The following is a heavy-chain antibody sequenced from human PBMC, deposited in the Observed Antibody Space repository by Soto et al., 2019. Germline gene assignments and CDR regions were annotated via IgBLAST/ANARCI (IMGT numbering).Heavy chain of an antibody. V-gene: IGHV3-15*01. CDR3: STDIGIYGLDI. Sequence: EVQLVESGGGFVQPGGSLRLSCVASRFSFTNAWMSWVRQAPGKGPEWVGRIKSKTDGGTADYAAPVKGRFTISRDDSQSTRKLHMDSLKNEDTDLYHCSTDIGIYGLDICGQGTTVTVSS. D-gene: IGHD1-26*01. CDR2: IKSKTDGGTA. CDR1: RFSFTNAW. J-gene: IGHJ6*02.